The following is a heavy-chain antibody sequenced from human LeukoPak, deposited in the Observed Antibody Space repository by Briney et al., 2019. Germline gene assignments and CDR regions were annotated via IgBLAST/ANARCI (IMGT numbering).Heavy chain of an antibody. V-gene: IGHV4-34*01. CDR1: DGSFSGYY. J-gene: IGHJ6*03. D-gene: IGHD6-6*01. Sequence: SETLSLTCAVYDGSFSGYYWSWIRQPPGKGLEWIGELNHRGSTNYNPSLKSRVTISVDTSKNQYSLNLSSVTAADTAVSYCARGSFEYSCSNSGYYYYYYMDVWGKGTTVTVSS. CDR2: LNHRGST. CDR3: ARGSFEYSCSNSGYYYYYYMDV.